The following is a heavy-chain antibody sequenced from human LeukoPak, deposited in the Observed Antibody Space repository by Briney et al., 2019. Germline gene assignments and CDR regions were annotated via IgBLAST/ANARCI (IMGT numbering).Heavy chain of an antibody. D-gene: IGHD7-27*01. CDR1: GFSLIVYY. Sequence: ASVKVSCRASGFSLIVYYMYWVRQAPGQGLEWMGWIDPKSGGTSSAQSFQGRLTMTSDTSISTVYMELSGLRSDDTATYYCARGPVWGLDYWGLGTLVTVSS. CDR3: ARGPVWGLDY. V-gene: IGHV1-2*02. J-gene: IGHJ4*02. CDR2: IDPKSGGT.